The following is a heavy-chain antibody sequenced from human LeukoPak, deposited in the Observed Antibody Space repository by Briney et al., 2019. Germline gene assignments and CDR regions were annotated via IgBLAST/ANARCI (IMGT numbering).Heavy chain of an antibody. V-gene: IGHV1-18*01. CDR2: ISAYNGNT. CDR3: ARGRTLDDRGAFPIAEYFQH. D-gene: IGHD3-22*01. CDR1: GGTFSSYA. Sequence: ASVKVSCKASGGTFSSYAISWVRQAPGQGLEWMGWISAYNGNTNYAQKLQGRVTMTTDTSTSTAYMELRSLRSDDTAVYYCARGRTLDDRGAFPIAEYFQHWGQGTLVTVSS. J-gene: IGHJ1*01.